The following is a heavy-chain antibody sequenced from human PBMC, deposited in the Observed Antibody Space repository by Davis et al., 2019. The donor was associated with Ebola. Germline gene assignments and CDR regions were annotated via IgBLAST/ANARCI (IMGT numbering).Heavy chain of an antibody. Sequence: ASVKVSCKASGYTFTSYDINWVRQATGQGLEWMGWMNPNSGNTGYAQKFQGRVTITKDTSASTAYMELRSLRSDDTAVYYCARDVITFGGVIDYWGQGTLVTVSS. D-gene: IGHD3-16*01. CDR2: MNPNSGNT. CDR1: GYTFTSYD. CDR3: ARDVITFGGVIDY. V-gene: IGHV1-8*01. J-gene: IGHJ4*02.